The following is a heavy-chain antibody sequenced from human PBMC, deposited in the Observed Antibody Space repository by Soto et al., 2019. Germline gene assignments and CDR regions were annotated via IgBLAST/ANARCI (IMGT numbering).Heavy chain of an antibody. Sequence: GGSLRLSCGASGLTFGDYAMHLGRLPPGKGLEWVAHISTSGATRYYADSVKGRFTISRDNAKTSLYLQMDSLRNEDTAVYYCARFFGSGFDYWGQGTLVTVSS. CDR3: ARFFGSGFDY. CDR2: ISTSGATR. V-gene: IGHV3-48*02. CDR1: GLTFGDYA. D-gene: IGHD6-19*01. J-gene: IGHJ4*02.